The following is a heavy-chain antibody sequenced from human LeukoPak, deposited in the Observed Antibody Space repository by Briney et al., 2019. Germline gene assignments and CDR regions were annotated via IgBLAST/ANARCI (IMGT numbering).Heavy chain of an antibody. Sequence: PSETLSLTCTVSGGSISSYYWSWIRQPAGKGLEWIGRIYTSGSTNYNPSLKSRVTMSVDTSKNQFSLKLSSVTAADTAVYYCARDSVIGFGELEEDWGQGTLVTVSS. CDR3: ARDSVIGFGELEED. V-gene: IGHV4-4*07. CDR1: GGSISSYY. D-gene: IGHD3-10*01. J-gene: IGHJ4*02. CDR2: IYTSGST.